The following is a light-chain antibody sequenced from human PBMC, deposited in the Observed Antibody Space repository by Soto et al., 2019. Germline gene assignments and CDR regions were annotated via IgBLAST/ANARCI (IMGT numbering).Light chain of an antibody. CDR3: QQTNGPFT. CDR2: TAS. Sequence: DFQMTQSPSSVSASVGDSVTITCRASRGISTWLAWYQQKPGKAPEPLIQTASSVQSGVPSRFSGSGSGTDFTLTISSLQPEDSAIYYCQQTNGPFTFGPGTKVEVK. V-gene: IGKV1-12*01. CDR1: RGISTW. J-gene: IGKJ3*01.